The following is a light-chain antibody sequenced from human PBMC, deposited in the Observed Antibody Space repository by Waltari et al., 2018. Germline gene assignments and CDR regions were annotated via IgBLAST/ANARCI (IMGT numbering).Light chain of an antibody. J-gene: IGKJ1*01. CDR3: QQGYSVPLT. CDR2: AAS. CDR1: QNIRSH. Sequence: DIQVTQSPHSLSASVGDRVTITCRASQNIRSHLNWYQQKAGKAPKFLIYAASNLQSGVPSRFSGSGSGTDFTLTINSLQPEDFATYYCQQGYSVPLTFGQGTTVEIK. V-gene: IGKV1-39*01.